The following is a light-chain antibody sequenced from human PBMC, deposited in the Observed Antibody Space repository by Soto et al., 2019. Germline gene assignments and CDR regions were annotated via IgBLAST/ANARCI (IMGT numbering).Light chain of an antibody. V-gene: IGKV3-20*01. J-gene: IGKJ1*01. CDR1: QSVSSSY. CDR2: GAS. CDR3: QQYGSLSWT. Sequence: EIVLTQSPGTLSLSPGERATLSCRASQSVSSSYLAWYQQKPGQAPRLLIYGASSRATGIPDRFSGSGSGTDFTLTISRLETEDFAVYYCQQYGSLSWTFGQGTKVDIK.